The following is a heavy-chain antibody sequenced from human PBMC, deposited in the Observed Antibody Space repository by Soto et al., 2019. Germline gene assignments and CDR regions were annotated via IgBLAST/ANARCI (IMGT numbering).Heavy chain of an antibody. CDR1: GGSISGSY. D-gene: IGHD1-1*01. V-gene: IGHV4-4*07. Sequence: SETLSLTCTVSGGSISGSYWTWIRHPAGKGLEWIGQIFVTGATNYNPSLKGRVTMSIDTSKKTFSLTLTSVTSADTAVYYCARTPSSMAGTIDYWAQGTLVTVSS. CDR2: IFVTGAT. J-gene: IGHJ4*02. CDR3: ARTPSSMAGTIDY.